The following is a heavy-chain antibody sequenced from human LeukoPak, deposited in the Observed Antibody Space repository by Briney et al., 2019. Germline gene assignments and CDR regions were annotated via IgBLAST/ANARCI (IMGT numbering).Heavy chain of an antibody. CDR1: GGSISSYY. D-gene: IGHD1-26*01. Sequence: SETLSLTCTVSGGSISSYYWSWIRQPPGKGLEWIGYIYYSGSTNYNPSLKSRVTISVDTSKNQFSLKLSSVTAADTAVYYCQTRVGASDYWGQGTLVTVSS. J-gene: IGHJ4*02. CDR3: QTRVGASDY. CDR2: IYYSGST. V-gene: IGHV4-59*01.